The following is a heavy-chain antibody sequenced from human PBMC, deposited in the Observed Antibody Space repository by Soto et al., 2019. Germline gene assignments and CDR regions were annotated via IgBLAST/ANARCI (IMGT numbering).Heavy chain of an antibody. CDR2: IWYDGSNK. CDR1: GFTFSSYG. CDR3: ARRSYCSSTSCYDSGAFDI. V-gene: IGHV3-33*01. J-gene: IGHJ3*02. D-gene: IGHD2-2*01. Sequence: QVQLVESGGGVVQPGRSLRLSCAASGFTFSSYGMHWVRQAPGKGLEWVAVIWYDGSNKYYADSVKGRFTISRDNSKNAVYLQMNSLRAEDTAVYYCARRSYCSSTSCYDSGAFDIWGQGTMVTVSS.